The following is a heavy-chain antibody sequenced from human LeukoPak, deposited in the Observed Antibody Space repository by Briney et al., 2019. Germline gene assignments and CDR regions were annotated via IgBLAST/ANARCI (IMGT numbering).Heavy chain of an antibody. CDR2: IWYDGSNK. Sequence: GRSLRLSCAVSGFTFSSYGMHWVRQAPGKGLEWVAVIWYDGSNKYYADSVKGRFTISRDNSKNTLYLQMNSLRAEDTAVYYCARDRHGDYSFDYWGQGTLVTVSS. CDR3: ARDRHGDYSFDY. CDR1: GFTFSSYG. D-gene: IGHD4-17*01. V-gene: IGHV3-33*01. J-gene: IGHJ4*02.